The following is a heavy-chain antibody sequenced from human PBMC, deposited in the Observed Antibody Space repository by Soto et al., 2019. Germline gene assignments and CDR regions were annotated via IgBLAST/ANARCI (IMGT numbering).Heavy chain of an antibody. Sequence: QVQLQESGPGLVKPSQTLSLTCTVSGGSISSGAYYWSWIRQHSEKGLEWIGYMHYSGIAYYNPSLPIRVTFSVVSSKNPFSLKLSSVTAAYTAVYYCARYYFHNSGYSTCFAPWGRGTLATVSS. CDR3: ARYYFHNSGYSTCFAP. V-gene: IGHV4-31*03. CDR2: MHYSGIA. CDR1: GGSISSGAYY. D-gene: IGHD3-22*01. J-gene: IGHJ5*02.